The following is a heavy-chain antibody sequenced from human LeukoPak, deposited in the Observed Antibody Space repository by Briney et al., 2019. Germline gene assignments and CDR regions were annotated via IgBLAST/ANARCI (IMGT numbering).Heavy chain of an antibody. CDR2: IYRGGXX. V-gene: IGHV3-53*01. J-gene: IGHJ4*02. CDR3: ARADRDGDPDHFDY. D-gene: IGHD4-17*01. Sequence: GGSLRLSCAASGFNVSRNYMSWVRQAPGKGXXXXXLIYRGGXXXXAXXXXXXXXISRDNSKNTLFLQMNSLRAEDTAVYYCARADRDGDPDHFDYWGQGTLVTVSS. CDR1: GFNVSRNY.